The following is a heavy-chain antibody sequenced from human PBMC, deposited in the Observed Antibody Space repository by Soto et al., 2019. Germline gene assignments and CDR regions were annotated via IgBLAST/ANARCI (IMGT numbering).Heavy chain of an antibody. CDR3: AREARGCSGGSCYRKSRPGLDY. J-gene: IGHJ4*02. D-gene: IGHD2-15*01. V-gene: IGHV3-7*01. CDR1: GFTFSSYW. Sequence: EVQLVESGGGLVQPGGSLRLSCAASGFTFSSYWMSWVRQAPGKGLEWVANIKQDGSEKYYVDSVKGRFTISRDNAKNSLYLQMNSLRAEDTAVYYCAREARGCSGGSCYRKSRPGLDYWGQGTLVTVSS. CDR2: IKQDGSEK.